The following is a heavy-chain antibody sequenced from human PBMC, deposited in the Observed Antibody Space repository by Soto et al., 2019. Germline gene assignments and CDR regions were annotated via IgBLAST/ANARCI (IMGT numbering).Heavy chain of an antibody. CDR1: GFTVSTNY. D-gene: IGHD3-16*01. J-gene: IGHJ4*02. CDR3: ARGEPHHYFDY. Sequence: EVQLVESGGGLVQPGGSLRLSCAASGFTVSTNYMNWVRQAPGKGLEWVSVIYRGGSTYYADSVKGRFTISRDNSKNTLFLQMNSLRVEDTAVYYCARGEPHHYFDYWGQGTLVTVSS. CDR2: IYRGGST. V-gene: IGHV3-66*01.